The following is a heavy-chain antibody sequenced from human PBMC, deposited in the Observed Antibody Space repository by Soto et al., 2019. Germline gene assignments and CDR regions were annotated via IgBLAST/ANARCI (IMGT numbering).Heavy chain of an antibody. J-gene: IGHJ6*02. Sequence: SETLSLTCTVSGGSISSSGYYWGWIRQPPGKGLEWIGSIYYSGSTYYNPSLKSRFTISRDNAKNSLYLQMNSLRAEDTAVYFCARVYYSNLPYYFYYMDVWGQGTTVTVSS. CDR1: GGSISSSGYY. CDR2: IYYSGST. D-gene: IGHD4-4*01. CDR3: ARVYYSNLPYYFYYMDV. V-gene: IGHV4-39*02.